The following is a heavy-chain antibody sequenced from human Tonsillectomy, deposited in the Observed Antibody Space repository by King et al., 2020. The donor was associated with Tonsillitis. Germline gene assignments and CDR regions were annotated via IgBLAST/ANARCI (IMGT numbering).Heavy chain of an antibody. Sequence: VQLVESGGGVVQPGGSLRLSCAASGFTFSSYGMHWVRQAPGKGLEWVAFIRYDGSNKYYADSVKGRFTISRDNSKNTLYLQMNSLRAEDTAVYYCATVPMVRGPRLNWFDPWGQGTLVTVSS. V-gene: IGHV3-30*02. CDR2: IRYDGSNK. CDR1: GFTFSSYG. D-gene: IGHD3-10*01. CDR3: ATVPMVRGPRLNWFDP. J-gene: IGHJ5*02.